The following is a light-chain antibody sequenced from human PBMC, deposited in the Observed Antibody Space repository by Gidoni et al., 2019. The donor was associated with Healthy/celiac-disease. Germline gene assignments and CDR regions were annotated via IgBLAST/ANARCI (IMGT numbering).Light chain of an antibody. Sequence: SYVLTQPPSVSGAQGKTARITCGGNNIGSKSVHWYQQKPGQAPVLVIYYDSDRPSGIPERFSGSNSGNTATLTISRVEAGDEADYYCQVWDSSSDHWVFGGGTKLTVL. CDR2: YDS. J-gene: IGLJ3*02. CDR1: NIGSKS. CDR3: QVWDSSSDHWV. V-gene: IGLV3-21*04.